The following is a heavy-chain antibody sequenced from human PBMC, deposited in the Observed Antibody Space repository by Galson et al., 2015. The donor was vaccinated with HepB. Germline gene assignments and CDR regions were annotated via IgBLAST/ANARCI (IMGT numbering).Heavy chain of an antibody. D-gene: IGHD3-16*02. CDR1: GFTFGDYA. CDR2: IRSKHYGETP. CDR3: TRETEGMILFGGVIVPPKYYFDY. Sequence: SLRLSCAASGFTFGDYAIRWVRQAPGKGLEWVAFIRSKHYGETPEYAASVEGRFTISRDDSKTIAYLQMNSLRTDDTAVYYCTRETEGMILFGGVIVPPKYYFDYWGQGTLVTVSS. J-gene: IGHJ4*02. V-gene: IGHV3-49*04.